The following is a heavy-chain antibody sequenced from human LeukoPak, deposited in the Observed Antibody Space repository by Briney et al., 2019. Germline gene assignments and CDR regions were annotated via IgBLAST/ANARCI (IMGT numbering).Heavy chain of an antibody. Sequence: GGSLRLSCAASGFTFDDYGMSWVRQAPGKGLEWVSGINWNGGSTGYADSVKGRFTISRDNAKNSLYLQMNSLRAEDTALYYCAREGEDYGDGRERYFDYWGQGTLVTVSS. CDR1: GFTFDDYG. CDR3: AREGEDYGDGRERYFDY. J-gene: IGHJ4*02. CDR2: INWNGGST. D-gene: IGHD4-17*01. V-gene: IGHV3-20*04.